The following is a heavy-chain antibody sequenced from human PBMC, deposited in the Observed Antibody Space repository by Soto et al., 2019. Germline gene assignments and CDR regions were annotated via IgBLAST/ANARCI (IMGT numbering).Heavy chain of an antibody. CDR2: IDSSTKYT. CDR3: AREYYYTMDV. V-gene: IGHV3-11*05. CDR1: GFTFRDYY. J-gene: IGHJ6*02. Sequence: QVQLVESGGGLVRPGGSLRLSCEASGFTFRDYYMTWFRQAPGKGLEWLSYIDSSTKYTNYADSVKGRFTISRDNAKTSLYLQMNRLRADDPAVYYCAREYYYTMDVWGQGTMVTVSS.